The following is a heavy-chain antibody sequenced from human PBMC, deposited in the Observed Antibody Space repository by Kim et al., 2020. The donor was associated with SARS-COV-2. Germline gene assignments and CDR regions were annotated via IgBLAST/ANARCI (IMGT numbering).Heavy chain of an antibody. CDR2: TYYTGST. J-gene: IGHJ1*01. Sequence: SETLSLTCAVSGGSISGYYLSWIRLAPGKRLEWIGSTYYTGSTNYSPSLKNRVTITVDTSKNQVSLKLKSVTAADTAMYYCARNNYGSEYFQHWGPGTLV. D-gene: IGHD3-16*01. CDR3: ARNNYGSEYFQH. CDR1: GGSISGYY. V-gene: IGHV4-59*08.